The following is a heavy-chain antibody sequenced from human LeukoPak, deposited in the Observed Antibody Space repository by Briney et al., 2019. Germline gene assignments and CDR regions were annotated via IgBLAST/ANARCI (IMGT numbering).Heavy chain of an antibody. V-gene: IGHV3-15*01. CDR1: GFTFSSYA. Sequence: GGSLRLSCAASGFTFSSYAMTWVRQAPGKGLEWVGRIRGKTDGETTDYAAPVQGRFTISRDDSKDTLYLQMNSLKTEDTAVYYCILAAAGPAYWGQGTLVTVSS. D-gene: IGHD6-13*01. CDR3: ILAAAGPAY. J-gene: IGHJ4*02. CDR2: IRGKTDGETT.